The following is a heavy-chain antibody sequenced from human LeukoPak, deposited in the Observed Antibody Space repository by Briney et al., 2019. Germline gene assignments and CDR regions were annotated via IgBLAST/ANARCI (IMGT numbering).Heavy chain of an antibody. J-gene: IGHJ4*02. CDR1: GYTFTNYH. V-gene: IGHV1-8*03. CDR2: MNPNNGDS. CDR3: TTTTSFTASGYDY. Sequence: ASVKVSCKASGYTFTNYHINWVRQAPGQGVEWMGWMNPNNGDSDYAQKFPARVTITRDTSISTSYMELPSLRSDDTAVYFCTTTTSFTASGYDYWGQGTLVTVSS. D-gene: IGHD1-1*01.